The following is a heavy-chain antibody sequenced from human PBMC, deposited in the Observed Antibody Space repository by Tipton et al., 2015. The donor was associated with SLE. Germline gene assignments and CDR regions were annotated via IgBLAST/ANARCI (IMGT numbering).Heavy chain of an antibody. J-gene: IGHJ5*02. CDR3: ARWYSSTPGWFDP. CDR1: GFTFSSYA. CDR2: ISGSGGST. V-gene: IGHV3-23*01. Sequence: SLRLSCAASGFTFSSYAMSWVRQAPGKGLEWVSAISGSGGSTYYADSVKGRFTISRDNSKNTLYLQMNSLRAEDTAVYYCARWYSSTPGWFDPWGQGTLVTVSS. D-gene: IGHD6-13*01.